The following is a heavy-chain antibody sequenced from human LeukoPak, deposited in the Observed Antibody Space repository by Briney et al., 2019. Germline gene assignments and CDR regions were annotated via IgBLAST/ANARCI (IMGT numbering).Heavy chain of an antibody. D-gene: IGHD3-10*01. V-gene: IGHV3-66*02. Sequence: GGSLRLSCAASGFTVSSNYMSWVRQAPGKGLEWVSVIYSGGSTYYADSVKGRFTISRDNSKNTLYLQMNSLRAEDTAVYYCAKDRGSGSLEDYFDYWGQGTLVTVSS. CDR3: AKDRGSGSLEDYFDY. CDR1: GFTVSSNY. J-gene: IGHJ4*02. CDR2: IYSGGST.